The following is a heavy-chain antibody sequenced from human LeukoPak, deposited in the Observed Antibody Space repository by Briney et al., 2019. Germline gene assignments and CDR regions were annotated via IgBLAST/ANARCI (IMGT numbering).Heavy chain of an antibody. V-gene: IGHV3-23*01. CDR2: ISGSGGST. D-gene: IGHD1-26*01. J-gene: IGHJ4*02. CDR1: GFTFSSYA. CDR3: AKSAEKWELLRNYDY. Sequence: GGSLRLSCAASGFTFSSYAMSWVRHAPGKGLEWVSAISGSGGSTYYADSVKGRFTISRDNSKNTLYLQMNSLRAEDTAVYYCAKSAEKWELLRNYDYWGQGTLVTVSS.